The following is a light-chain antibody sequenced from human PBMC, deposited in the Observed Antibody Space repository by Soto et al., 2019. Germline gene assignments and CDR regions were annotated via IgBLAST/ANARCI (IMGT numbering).Light chain of an antibody. Sequence: EIVFTQSPDALSLSPGELVGLSCRASRPVFRQYIAWYHQKPGQAPKLLIHDAVSRATGIPDWFSGSDSASSTVFPLFISRLDPEDCGVFYCQQNGRSPTFGPGTKVEVK. CDR3: QQNGRSPT. CDR2: DAV. CDR1: RPVFRQY. J-gene: IGKJ3*01. V-gene: IGKV3-20*01.